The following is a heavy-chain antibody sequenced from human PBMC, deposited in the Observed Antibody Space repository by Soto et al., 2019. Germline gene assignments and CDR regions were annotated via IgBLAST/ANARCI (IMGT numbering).Heavy chain of an antibody. CDR2: MSYDETKK. CDR3: AKDRRDGDFMHILVVDF. V-gene: IGHV3-30*18. Sequence: QVRLEESGGGVVQPGGSLRLSCATSGFSLSSYAMHWVRQAPGKGLEWVALMSYDETKKYYADSVKGRFTISRDTSKNTLFLQMNNLRVEDTAVYYCAKDRRDGDFMHILVVDFWGQGALVTVSS. CDR1: GFSLSSYA. D-gene: IGHD2-15*01. J-gene: IGHJ4*02.